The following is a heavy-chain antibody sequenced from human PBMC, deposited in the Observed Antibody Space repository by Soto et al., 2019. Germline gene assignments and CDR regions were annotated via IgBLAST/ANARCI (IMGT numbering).Heavy chain of an antibody. CDR1: GYTFTSYC. CDR2: ISAYNGNT. CDR3: ARYYYDSSGYYYFDY. J-gene: IGHJ4*02. V-gene: IGHV1-18*01. D-gene: IGHD3-22*01. Sequence: ASVKVSCKASGYTFTSYCISWVRQAPGQGLEWMGWISAYNGNTNYAQKLQGRVTMTTDTSTSTAYMELRSLRSDDTAVYYCARYYYDSSGYYYFDYWGQGTLVTVSS.